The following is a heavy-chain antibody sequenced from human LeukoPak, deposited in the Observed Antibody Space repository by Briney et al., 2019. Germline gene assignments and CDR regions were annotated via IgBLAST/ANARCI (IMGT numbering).Heavy chain of an antibody. Sequence: PGGSLRLSCAASGFTFSSYWMHWVRQAPGKGLVWVSRINSDGSSTSYADSVKGRFTISRDNAKNTLYLQMNSLRAEDAAVYYCARGTSSDDFWSGNGDAFDIWGQGTMVTVSS. CDR1: GFTFSSYW. J-gene: IGHJ3*02. CDR2: INSDGSST. D-gene: IGHD3-3*01. V-gene: IGHV3-74*01. CDR3: ARGTSSDDFWSGNGDAFDI.